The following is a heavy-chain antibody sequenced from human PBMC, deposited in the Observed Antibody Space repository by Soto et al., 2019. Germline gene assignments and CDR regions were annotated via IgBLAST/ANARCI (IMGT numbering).Heavy chain of an antibody. CDR3: ARHRGSYYLGVDWYFDL. J-gene: IGHJ2*01. V-gene: IGHV4-59*08. D-gene: IGHD1-26*01. CDR2: IYYSGTT. Sequence: TETLSLTCTVSGGPVGSGYYWSWLRQPPGKGLEWIGYIYYSGTTNYNPSLKSRVTILVDTSKNQFSLKLSSVTAADTAVYYCARHRGSYYLGVDWYFDLWGRGTLVTVS. CDR1: GGPVGSGYY.